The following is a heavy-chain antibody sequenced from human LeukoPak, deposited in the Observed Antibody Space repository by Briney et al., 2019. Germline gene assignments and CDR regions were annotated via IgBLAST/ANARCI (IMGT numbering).Heavy chain of an antibody. CDR3: ARFLKTGYWAQYYYFDL. CDR2: ISGSSSYI. Sequence: GGSLRLSCAASGFTFSSSWMNWVRQAPGKGLEWVSSISGSSSYIHYADSVKGRFTISRDNAKNSLYLQMNSLRAEDTAVYYCARFLKTGYWAQYYYFDLWGRGTLVTVSS. J-gene: IGHJ2*01. V-gene: IGHV3-21*01. CDR1: GFTFSSSW. D-gene: IGHD3-9*01.